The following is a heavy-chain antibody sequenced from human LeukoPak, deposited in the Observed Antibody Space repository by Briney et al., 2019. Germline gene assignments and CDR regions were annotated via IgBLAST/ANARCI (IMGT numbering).Heavy chain of an antibody. CDR2: ISTSSSYI. CDR3: ARDRDWNSGFDS. J-gene: IGHJ4*02. Sequence: KPGGSLRLSCAASGFTFSHYNMKWVRQAPGKGLEWVSSISTSSSYIYYADSVKGRFTISRDNAKNSLYLQMNSLRAEDTAVYYCARDRDWNSGFDSWGQGTLVTVSS. V-gene: IGHV3-21*01. CDR1: GFTFSHYN. D-gene: IGHD1-7*01.